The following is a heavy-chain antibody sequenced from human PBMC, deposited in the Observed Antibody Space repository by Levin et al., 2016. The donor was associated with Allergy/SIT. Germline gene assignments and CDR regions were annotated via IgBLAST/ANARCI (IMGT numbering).Heavy chain of an antibody. V-gene: IGHV4-4*07. J-gene: IGHJ3*02. CDR3: ARDVKGSAFDI. CDR1: VDSMSNYY. Sequence: SETLSLTCSVSVDSMSNYYWSWIRQPAGKGLEWIGRIYSSGSTNYNPSLKSRVTMSIDTSKNQFSLKLRSVTAADTAVYYCARDVKGSAFDIWGQGTMVTVSS. CDR2: IYSSGST. D-gene: IGHD3-16*02.